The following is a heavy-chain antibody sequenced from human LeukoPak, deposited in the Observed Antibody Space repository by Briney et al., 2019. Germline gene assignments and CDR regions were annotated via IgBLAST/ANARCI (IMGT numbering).Heavy chain of an antibody. CDR1: GGSISSGDYY. Sequence: SETLSLTCTVSGGSISSGDYYWSWIRQPPGKGLEWIGYIYYSGSTYYNPSLKSRVTISVDTSKNQFSLKLSSVTAADTAVYYCAGVFTGDLYFDYWGQGTLVTVSS. D-gene: IGHD4-17*01. V-gene: IGHV4-30-4*01. J-gene: IGHJ4*02. CDR3: AGVFTGDLYFDY. CDR2: IYYSGST.